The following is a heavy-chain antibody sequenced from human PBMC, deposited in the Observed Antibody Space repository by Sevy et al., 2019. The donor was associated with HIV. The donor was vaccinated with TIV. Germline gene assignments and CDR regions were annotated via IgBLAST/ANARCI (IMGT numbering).Heavy chain of an antibody. CDR1: GFTFSSYA. CDR3: ARVHVAGSGYQPHYYYGMDV. CDR2: ISSNGGST. V-gene: IGHV3-64D*06. J-gene: IGHJ6*02. Sequence: GGSLRLSCSASGFTFSSYAMHWVRQAPGKGLEYVSAISSNGGSTYYADSVKGRFTISRDNSKNTLYLQMSSLRAEDTAVYYCARVHVAGSGYQPHYYYGMDVWGQGTTVTVSS. D-gene: IGHD3-22*01.